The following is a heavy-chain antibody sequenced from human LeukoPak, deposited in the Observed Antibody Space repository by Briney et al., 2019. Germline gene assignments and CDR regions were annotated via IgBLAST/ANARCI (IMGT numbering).Heavy chain of an antibody. J-gene: IGHJ4*02. Sequence: GGSLRLSCAASGFTFSSYAMSWVRQAPGTGLEWVSAISGSGGSTYYADSVKGRFTISRDNSKNTLYLQMNSLRAEDTAVYYCAKDHYYDSSGYYYLDYWAQGTLVTVSS. D-gene: IGHD3-22*01. V-gene: IGHV3-23*01. CDR2: ISGSGGST. CDR1: GFTFSSYA. CDR3: AKDHYYDSSGYYYLDY.